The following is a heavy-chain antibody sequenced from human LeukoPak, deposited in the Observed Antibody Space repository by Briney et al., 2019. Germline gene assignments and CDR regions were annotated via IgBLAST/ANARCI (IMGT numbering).Heavy chain of an antibody. Sequence: RPGGSLRLSCAASGFTFEDYGMSWVRQAPGKGLEWVSDINWNGGSTGYADSVKGRFTISRDNARNSLYLQMNSLRAEDTALYYCARGTLTTVTTGAFDIWGQGTMVTVSP. CDR1: GFTFEDYG. J-gene: IGHJ3*02. CDR3: ARGTLTTVTTGAFDI. D-gene: IGHD4-17*01. CDR2: INWNGGST. V-gene: IGHV3-20*04.